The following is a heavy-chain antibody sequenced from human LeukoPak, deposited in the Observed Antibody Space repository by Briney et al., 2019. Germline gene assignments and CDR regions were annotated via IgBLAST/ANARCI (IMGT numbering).Heavy chain of an antibody. CDR2: ISSSGSTV. D-gene: IGHD1-26*01. CDR3: ARAGSGRSPDWFDP. Sequence: GGSLRLSCAASGFTFSSYEMNWVRQAPGKGLEWVSYISSSGSTVYYADSVKGRFTISRDNAKNSLYLQMNSLRAEDTAVYYCARAGSGRSPDWFDPWGQGTLVTVSS. CDR1: GFTFSSYE. J-gene: IGHJ5*02. V-gene: IGHV3-48*03.